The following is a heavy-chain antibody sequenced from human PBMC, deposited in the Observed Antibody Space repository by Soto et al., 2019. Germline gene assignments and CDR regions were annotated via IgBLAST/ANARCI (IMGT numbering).Heavy chain of an antibody. J-gene: IGHJ4*02. V-gene: IGHV1-69*02. CDR2: IIPILGIA. D-gene: IGHD3-22*01. CDR1: GGTFSSYT. Sequence: QVQLVQSGAEVKKPGSSVKVSCKASGGTFSSYTISWVRQAPGQGLEWMGRIIPILGIANYAQKFQGRVXIXXDKSTSTAYMELSSLRSEDTAVYYCATSSGTLQDYWGQGTLVTVSS. CDR3: ATSSGTLQDY.